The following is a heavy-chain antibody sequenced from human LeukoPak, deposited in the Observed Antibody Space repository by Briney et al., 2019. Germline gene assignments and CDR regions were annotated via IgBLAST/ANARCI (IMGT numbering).Heavy chain of an antibody. CDR3: ARAKRSSGYYDY. D-gene: IGHD3-22*01. CDR2: ISYDGSNK. CDR1: GGTFSSYA. J-gene: IGHJ4*02. V-gene: IGHV3-30-3*01. Sequence: SCKASGGTFSSYAMHWVRQAPGKGLEWVAVISYDGSNKYYADSVKGRFTISRDNSKNTLYLQMNSLRAEDTAVYYCARAKRSSGYYDYWGQGTLVTVSS.